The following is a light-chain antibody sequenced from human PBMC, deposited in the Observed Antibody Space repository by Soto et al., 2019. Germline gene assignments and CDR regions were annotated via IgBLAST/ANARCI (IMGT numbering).Light chain of an antibody. V-gene: IGKV3-20*01. CDR1: QSVSISY. J-gene: IGKJ4*01. Sequence: EIVLTQSPGTLSLSPGERATLXXRASQSVSISYLAWYQQKPGQAPRLXXYGASSRATGTPDRFSGSGSGTDFTLTISRLEPEDFAVYYCQQYDTSPPLTFGGGTKVDIK. CDR2: GAS. CDR3: QQYDTSPPLT.